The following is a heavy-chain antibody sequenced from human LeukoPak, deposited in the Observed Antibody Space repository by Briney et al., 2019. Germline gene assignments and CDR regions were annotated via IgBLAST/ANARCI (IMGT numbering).Heavy chain of an antibody. J-gene: IGHJ4*01. Sequence: GGSLRLSCSASGFTFSRFAMTWVRHLPGKGLEWVSTISGNGLQTFYADSVKGRFSVSRDNSKNIVYLQMDSLRADDSALYSCTKDANYPDRSCYSIPFAYWGPGTLVTVAS. D-gene: IGHD3-22*01. CDR2: ISGNGLQT. V-gene: IGHV3-23*01. CDR3: TKDANYPDRSCYSIPFAY. CDR1: GFTFSRFA.